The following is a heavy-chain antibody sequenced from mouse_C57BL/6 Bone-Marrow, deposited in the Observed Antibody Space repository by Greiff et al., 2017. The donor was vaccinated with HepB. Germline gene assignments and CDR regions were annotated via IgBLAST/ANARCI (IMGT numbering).Heavy chain of an antibody. V-gene: IGHV1-85*01. Sequence: VKLQESGPELVKPGASVKLSCKASGYTFTSYDINWVKQRPGQGLEWIGWIYPRDGSTKYNEKFKGKATLTVDTSSSTAYMELHSLTSEDSAVYFCAREDWDWYFDVWGTGTTVTVSS. CDR2: IYPRDGST. CDR1: GYTFTSYD. J-gene: IGHJ1*03. CDR3: AREDWDWYFDV. D-gene: IGHD4-1*01.